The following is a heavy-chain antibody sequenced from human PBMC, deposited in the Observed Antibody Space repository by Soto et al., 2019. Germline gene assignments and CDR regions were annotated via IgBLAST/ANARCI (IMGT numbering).Heavy chain of an antibody. J-gene: IGHJ6*02. CDR3: AKKSNDILTGRSTPYYYYGMDV. V-gene: IGHV3-23*01. Sequence: GGSLRLSCAASGFTFSSYAMSWVRQAPGKGLEWVSAISGSGGSTYYADSVKGRFTISRDNSKNTLYLQMNSLRAEDTAVYYCAKKSNDILTGRSTPYYYYGMDVWGQGTTVTVSS. D-gene: IGHD3-9*01. CDR2: ISGSGGST. CDR1: GFTFSSYA.